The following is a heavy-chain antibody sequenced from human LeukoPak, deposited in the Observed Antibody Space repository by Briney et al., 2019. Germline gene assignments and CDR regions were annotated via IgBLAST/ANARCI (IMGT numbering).Heavy chain of an antibody. CDR1: GYTFTGYY. V-gene: IGHV1-2*02. Sequence: ASVKVSCRASGYTFTGYYVHWLRRAPGQGLEWMGWINPKSGVTNYAQKFQGRVTLTRDTSISTAYMDLSRLTSNDTAVYYCARERPDTVMMMGRFDPWGQGTQVTVSS. CDR3: ARERPDTVMMMGRFDP. CDR2: INPKSGVT. D-gene: IGHD5-18*01. J-gene: IGHJ5*02.